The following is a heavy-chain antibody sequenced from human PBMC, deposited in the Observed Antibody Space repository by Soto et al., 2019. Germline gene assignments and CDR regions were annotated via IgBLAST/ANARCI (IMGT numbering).Heavy chain of an antibody. J-gene: IGHJ3*02. CDR3: ARARGNASAGQDAFDI. V-gene: IGHV1-69*02. Sequence: QVQLVQSGAEVKKPGSSVKVSCKASGGTFSSYTISWVRQAPGQGLEWMGRIIPILGIANYAQKFQGRVTITADKSTSTAYMELSSLRSEDTAVYYCARARGNASAGQDAFDIWGQGTMVTVPS. D-gene: IGHD3-10*01. CDR1: GGTFSSYT. CDR2: IIPILGIA.